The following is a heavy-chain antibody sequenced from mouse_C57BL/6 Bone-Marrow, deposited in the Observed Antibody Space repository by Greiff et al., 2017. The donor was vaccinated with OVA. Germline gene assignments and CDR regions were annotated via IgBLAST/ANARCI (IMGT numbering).Heavy chain of an antibody. V-gene: IGHV14-4*01. CDR1: GFNIKDDY. J-gene: IGHJ4*01. Sequence: VQLKQSGAELVRPGASVKLSCTASGFNIKDDYMHWVKQRPEQGLEWIGWIDPENGDTEYASKFQGKATITADTSSNTAYLQLSSLTSEDTAVYYCTTGYGNLYAMDYWGQGTSVTVSS. CDR2: IDPENGDT. CDR3: TTGYGNLYAMDY. D-gene: IGHD2-10*02.